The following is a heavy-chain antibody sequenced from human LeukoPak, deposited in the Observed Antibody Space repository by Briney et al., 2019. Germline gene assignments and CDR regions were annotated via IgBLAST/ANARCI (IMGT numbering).Heavy chain of an antibody. J-gene: IGHJ4*02. Sequence: GGSLRLSCAAPGFTFSSYAMSWVRQAPGKGLEWVSAISGSGGSTYYADSVKGRFTISRDNSKNTLYLQMDSLRAEDTAVYYCAKDRRGYTDYWGQGTLVTVSS. D-gene: IGHD5-12*01. CDR1: GFTFSSYA. CDR3: AKDRRGYTDY. V-gene: IGHV3-23*01. CDR2: ISGSGGST.